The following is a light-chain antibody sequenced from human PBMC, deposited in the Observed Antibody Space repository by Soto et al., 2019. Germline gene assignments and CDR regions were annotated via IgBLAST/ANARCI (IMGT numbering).Light chain of an antibody. CDR3: QQYNTYLT. CDR1: QSISRW. Sequence: DVQMTQSPSTLSASVGDRVTITCRASQSISRWLAWYQQKPGKAPKVLIYDASSLESGVPSRFSGSGSGTQFTLALTSLQADDFATYYCQQYNTYLTFGQGTKVEIK. J-gene: IGKJ1*01. V-gene: IGKV1-5*01. CDR2: DAS.